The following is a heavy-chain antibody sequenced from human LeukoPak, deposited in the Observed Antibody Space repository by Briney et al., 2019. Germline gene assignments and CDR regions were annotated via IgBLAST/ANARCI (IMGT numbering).Heavy chain of an antibody. CDR1: GFTFSDYV. D-gene: IGHD3-16*01. V-gene: IGHV3-64*01. Sequence: GGSLRLSCAASGFTFSDYVFHWIRQAPGKGLEYVSAISSNGGSTYYANSVKGRFTISRDNSKNTLFLQMGSLRTDDTAVYYCARWGSGFDIWGQGTVVTVST. CDR3: ARWGSGFDI. J-gene: IGHJ3*02. CDR2: ISSNGGST.